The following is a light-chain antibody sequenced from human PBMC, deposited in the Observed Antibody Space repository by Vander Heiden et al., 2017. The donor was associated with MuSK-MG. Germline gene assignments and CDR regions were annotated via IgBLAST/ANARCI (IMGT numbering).Light chain of an antibody. J-gene: IGKJ5*01. CDR2: DTS. V-gene: IGKV3-11*01. CDR1: ATVSGQ. Sequence: EIALTPSPGTLSLSTGESATLSCRASATVSGQLGWFQQKPGRPPRLLIYDTSHRATGIPARFSGSGSGTDFTLTISSLDPEDFAVYYCQQRRYWPITFGQGTRLEIK. CDR3: QQRRYWPIT.